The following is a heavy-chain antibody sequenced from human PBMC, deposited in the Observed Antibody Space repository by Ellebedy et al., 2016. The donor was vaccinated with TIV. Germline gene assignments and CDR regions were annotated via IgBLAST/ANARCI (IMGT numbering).Heavy chain of an antibody. CDR2: IYYSGST. CDR3: ARHGSYRSYFDY. Sequence: SETLSLTCTVSGGSISSYYWSWIRQPPGKGLEWIGYIYYSGSTNYNSSLKSRVTISVDTSKNQVSLKLISVTAADTAVYYCARHGSYRSYFDYWGQGTLVTVSS. D-gene: IGHD3-16*02. J-gene: IGHJ4*02. CDR1: GGSISSYY. V-gene: IGHV4-59*01.